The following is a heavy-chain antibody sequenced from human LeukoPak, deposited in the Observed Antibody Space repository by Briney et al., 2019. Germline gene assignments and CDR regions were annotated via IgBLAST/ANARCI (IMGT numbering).Heavy chain of an antibody. CDR3: ARGAGTSRKDYYYMDV. CDR2: INPNSGGT. D-gene: IGHD2-2*01. V-gene: IGHV1-2*02. J-gene: IGHJ6*03. Sequence: ASVKVSCKASGYTFTGYYMHWVRQAPGQGLEWMGWINPNSGGTNYAQKFQGRVTMTRDTSISTAYMELSRLRSDDTAVYYCARGAGTSRKDYYYMDVWGKGTTVTVSS. CDR1: GYTFTGYY.